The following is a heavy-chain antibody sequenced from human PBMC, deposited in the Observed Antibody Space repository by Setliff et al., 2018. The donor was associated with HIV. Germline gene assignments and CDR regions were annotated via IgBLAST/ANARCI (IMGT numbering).Heavy chain of an antibody. CDR3: AREELRGTKVFDI. J-gene: IGHJ3*02. Sequence: AASVKVSCKTSGYTFTAYYLHWVRQAPGQGLEYMGWINSNSGGTNYAQKFQGRVTMTRDTSVSSAYMELSRVRSDDTAVYYCAREELRGTKVFDIWGQGTRVTVSS. D-gene: IGHD3-10*01. CDR1: GYTFTAYY. CDR2: INSNSGGT. V-gene: IGHV1-2*02.